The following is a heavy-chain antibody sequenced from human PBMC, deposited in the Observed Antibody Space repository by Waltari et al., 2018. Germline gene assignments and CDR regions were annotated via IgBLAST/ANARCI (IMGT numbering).Heavy chain of an antibody. Sequence: EVQLVESGGGLVKPGGSLRLSCAASGFTFSSYSMNWIRQAPGKVLEWVSSISSSNIHVYYADSVKGRFTISRDNAKNSLYLQMNSLRAEDTGVYYCARDMYTSSSSDYWGQGTLVTVSS. D-gene: IGHD6-6*01. CDR3: ARDMYTSSSSDY. CDR2: ISSSNIHV. J-gene: IGHJ4*02. V-gene: IGHV3-21*01. CDR1: GFTFSSYS.